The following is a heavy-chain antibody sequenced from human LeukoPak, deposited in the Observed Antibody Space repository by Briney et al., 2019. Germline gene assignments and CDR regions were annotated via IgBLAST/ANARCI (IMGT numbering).Heavy chain of an antibody. J-gene: IGHJ4*02. CDR3: ARVIFGPQWPLSVGLDY. D-gene: IGHD6-19*01. V-gene: IGHV1-69*05. CDR1: GGTFSSYA. CDR2: IIPIFGTA. Sequence: ASVNVSCKASGGTFSSYAISWVRQAPGQGLEWMGGIIPIFGTANYAQKLQGRVTMTTDTSTSTAYMELRSLRSDDTAVYYCARVIFGPQWPLSVGLDYWGQGTLVTVSS.